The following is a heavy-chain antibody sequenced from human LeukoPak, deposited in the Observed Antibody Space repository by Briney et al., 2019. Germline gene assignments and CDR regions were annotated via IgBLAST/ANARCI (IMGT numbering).Heavy chain of an antibody. CDR3: ARDAGSSWHN. Sequence: GASVKGSCKASGYTFTSYGISWVRLAPGQGPEWMGMINPGDGSTTYRQKFQGRVTMTRDTSTSTVYMELSGLRFEDTAVYYCARDAGSSWHNWGQGTLVTVSS. D-gene: IGHD6-13*01. CDR2: INPGDGST. CDR1: GYTFTSYG. J-gene: IGHJ4*02. V-gene: IGHV1-46*01.